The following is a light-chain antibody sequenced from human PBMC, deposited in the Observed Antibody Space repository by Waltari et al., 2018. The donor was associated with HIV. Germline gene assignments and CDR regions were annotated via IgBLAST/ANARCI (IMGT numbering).Light chain of an antibody. Sequence: NFMLTQPHSVSESPGKTVTIFCTRSSCSLASNYVQWYQQRPGSSPTTVIYEDNQRPSGVPDRFSGSIDSSSNSASLTISGLKTEDEADYYCQSYDSSNVVFGGGTKLTVL. CDR3: QSYDSSNVV. CDR1: SCSLASNY. CDR2: EDN. V-gene: IGLV6-57*01. J-gene: IGLJ2*01.